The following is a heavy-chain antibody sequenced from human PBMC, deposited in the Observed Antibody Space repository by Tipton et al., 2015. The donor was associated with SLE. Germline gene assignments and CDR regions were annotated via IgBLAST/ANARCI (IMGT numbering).Heavy chain of an antibody. J-gene: IGHJ4*02. Sequence: SLRLSCAASGFTFSNYAISWVRRAPGKGLEYVSAISGNGGSTYYANSVKDRFTISRDNSNNTLFLQMGSLRAEDMAVYYCARAGGSSSSPLGYWGQGTLVTVSS. CDR2: ISGNGGST. V-gene: IGHV3-64*01. CDR3: ARAGGSSSSPLGY. CDR1: GFTFSNYA. D-gene: IGHD6-13*01.